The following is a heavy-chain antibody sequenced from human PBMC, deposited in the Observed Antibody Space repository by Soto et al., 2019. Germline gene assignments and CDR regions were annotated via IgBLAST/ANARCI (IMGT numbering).Heavy chain of an antibody. CDR1: GGDLTNSG. CDR3: AKEDAAGFKS. CDR2: IFPLLAMV. V-gene: IGHV1-69*04. J-gene: IGHJ4*02. D-gene: IGHD6-13*01. Sequence: QVHLVQSGAEMKKPGSSVKVSCKVSGGDLTNSGISWVRQAPGQGLEWMGGIFPLLAMVDYSQKFQGRVTITADESTNQAYMYLGSLKSDDTAVYYCAKEDAAGFKSWGQGTLVIVSS.